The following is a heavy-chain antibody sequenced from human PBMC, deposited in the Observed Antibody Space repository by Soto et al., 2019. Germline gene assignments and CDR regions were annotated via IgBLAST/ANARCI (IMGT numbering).Heavy chain of an antibody. CDR2: IYYSGST. Sequence: ASETLPLTCTVSGGSISSGDYYWSWIRQHPGKGLEWIGYIYYSGSTYYNPSLKSRVTISVDTSKNQFSLKLSSVTAADTAVYYCARVGNDFWSGYYPDYWGQGTLVTVSS. CDR1: GGSISSGDYY. CDR3: ARVGNDFWSGYYPDY. D-gene: IGHD3-3*01. J-gene: IGHJ4*02. V-gene: IGHV4-31*03.